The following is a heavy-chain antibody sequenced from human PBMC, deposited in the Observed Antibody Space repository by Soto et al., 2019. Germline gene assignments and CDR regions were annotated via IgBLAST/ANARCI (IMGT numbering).Heavy chain of an antibody. J-gene: IGHJ4*02. CDR1: GFTFSSYW. Sequence: EVQLVESGGGLVQPGGSLRLSCAVSGFTFSSYWMHWVRQDPGKGLVWVSRINSDGSITTYADSVKGRFTISRDNAKNALYLQMNSLRAEDTAVYYCARAWFGELSLWGQGTLVTVSS. CDR2: INSDGSIT. V-gene: IGHV3-74*01. D-gene: IGHD3-10*01. CDR3: ARAWFGELSL.